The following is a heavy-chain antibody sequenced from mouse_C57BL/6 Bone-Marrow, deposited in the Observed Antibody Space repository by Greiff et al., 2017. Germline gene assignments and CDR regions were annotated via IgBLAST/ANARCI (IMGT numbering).Heavy chain of an antibody. Sequence: VQLKESGPELVKPGASVKMSCKASGYTFTDYNMHWVKQSHGKSLEWIGYINPNNGGTSYNQKFKGKATLTVNKSSSTAYMELRSLTSEDSAVYYCARGHYGSSPWFAYWGQGTLVTVSA. J-gene: IGHJ3*01. D-gene: IGHD1-1*01. CDR1: GYTFTDYN. CDR3: ARGHYGSSPWFAY. CDR2: INPNNGGT. V-gene: IGHV1-22*01.